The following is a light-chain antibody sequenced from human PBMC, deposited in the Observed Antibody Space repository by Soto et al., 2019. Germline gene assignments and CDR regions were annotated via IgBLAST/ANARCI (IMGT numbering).Light chain of an antibody. Sequence: EIVMTQSPATLSVYPGERVTLSCRASQTVRSNLAWYQQKPGQAPRLLIYGASTRATGIPARFSGSGSGTEFTLTISSLQSEDFAVYYCQQYDNWPPFTFGPGTKVDIK. CDR3: QQYDNWPPFT. V-gene: IGKV3-15*01. J-gene: IGKJ3*01. CDR1: QTVRSN. CDR2: GAS.